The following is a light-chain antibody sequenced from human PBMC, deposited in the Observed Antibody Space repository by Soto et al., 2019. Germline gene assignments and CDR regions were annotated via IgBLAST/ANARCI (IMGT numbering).Light chain of an antibody. J-gene: IGKJ4*01. CDR2: AVS. V-gene: IGKV1-12*01. Sequence: DVQMTQSPPSVSASVGDRVVLTCRASQDVSTSLVRYQQKVGKAPKLLIYAVSRLQGGVPSRFSGSGSGTDFTLTISSLQPEDFATYYCQQSIIFPLTFGGGTKVEI. CDR1: QDVSTS. CDR3: QQSIIFPLT.